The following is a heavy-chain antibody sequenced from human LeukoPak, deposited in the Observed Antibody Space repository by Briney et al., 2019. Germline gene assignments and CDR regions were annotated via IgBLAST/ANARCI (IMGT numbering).Heavy chain of an antibody. CDR2: INHSGST. V-gene: IGHV4-34*01. J-gene: IGHJ4*02. Sequence: PSETLSLTCGVYDGSFSSYYWSWIRQPPGKGLEWIGEINHSGSTNYNPSLKSRVTISVDTSKNQFSLKLSSVTAADTAVYYCARNLYDFWSGCFDNWGQGTLVTVSS. CDR3: ARNLYDFWSGCFDN. D-gene: IGHD3-3*01. CDR1: DGSFSSYY.